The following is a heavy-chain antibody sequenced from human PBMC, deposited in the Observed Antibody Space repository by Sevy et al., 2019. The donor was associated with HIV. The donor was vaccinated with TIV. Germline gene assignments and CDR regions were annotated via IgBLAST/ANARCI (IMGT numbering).Heavy chain of an antibody. CDR3: AKEETTGNI. V-gene: IGHV3-23*01. CDR1: GFTFSSYV. J-gene: IGHJ4*02. CDR2: ISASGGST. D-gene: IGHD2-8*02. Sequence: GGSLRLSCTASGFTFSSYVISWVRQAPGKGLEWVSTISASGGSTYYADSVKGRFTISRDNSKKNVYLDMNSLRAEDTAIFYCAKEETTGNIWGQGTLVTVSS.